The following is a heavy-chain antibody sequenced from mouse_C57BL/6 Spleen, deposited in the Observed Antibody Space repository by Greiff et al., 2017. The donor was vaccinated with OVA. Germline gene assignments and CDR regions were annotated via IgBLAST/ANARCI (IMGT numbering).Heavy chain of an antibody. CDR2: INPNNGGT. CDR1: GYTFTDYY. V-gene: IGHV1-26*01. D-gene: IGHD3-1*01. CDR3: ARSGGRDFDY. J-gene: IGHJ2*01. Sequence: EVQLQQSGPELVKPGASVKISCKASGYTFTDYYMNWVKQSHGKSLEWIGDINPNNGGTSYNQKFKGKATSTVDKSSSTAYMELRSLTSEDSAVYYCARSGGRDFDYWGQGTTLTVSS.